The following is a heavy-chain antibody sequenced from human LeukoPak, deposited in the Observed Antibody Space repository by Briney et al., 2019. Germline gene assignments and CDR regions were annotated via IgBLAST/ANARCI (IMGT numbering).Heavy chain of an antibody. Sequence: PGGSLRLSCAAPGFTFSNYWMHWVRQAPGRGLVWISRIVGDGSSTIYADSVQGRFTVSRDNAKNTVYLQMNNLGAEDTAVYYCATGSGWYFAYWGQGTLVTVSP. CDR1: GFTFSNYW. D-gene: IGHD6-19*01. J-gene: IGHJ4*02. V-gene: IGHV3-74*01. CDR2: IVGDGSST. CDR3: ATGSGWYFAY.